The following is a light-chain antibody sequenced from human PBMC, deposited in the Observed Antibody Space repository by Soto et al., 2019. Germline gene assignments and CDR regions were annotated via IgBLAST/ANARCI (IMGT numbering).Light chain of an antibody. Sequence: EIVMTQSPATLSVSPGERATLSCGASQSVSSKLAWYQRKPGQAPRLLIYDSSSRATGIPVRFSGSGSGTEFTLTISSLQSEDFAVYYCQQYNKWPPYTFGQGTK. CDR1: QSVSSK. CDR2: DSS. CDR3: QQYNKWPPYT. J-gene: IGKJ2*01. V-gene: IGKV3-15*01.